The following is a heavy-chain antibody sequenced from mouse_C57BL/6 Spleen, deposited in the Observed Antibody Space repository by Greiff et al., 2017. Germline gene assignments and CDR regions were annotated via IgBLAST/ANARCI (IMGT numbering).Heavy chain of an antibody. CDR1: GYTFTSYW. D-gene: IGHD1-1*01. CDR3: ARSITTVVAANWYFDV. V-gene: IGHV1-53*01. Sequence: VQLQQPGTELVKPGASVKLSCKASGYTFTSYWMHWVKQRPGQGLEWIGNINPSNGGNNYNEKLKSKATLTVDKSSSTAYMQLSSLTSEDSAVYYCARSITTVVAANWYFDVWGTGTTVTVSS. J-gene: IGHJ1*03. CDR2: INPSNGGN.